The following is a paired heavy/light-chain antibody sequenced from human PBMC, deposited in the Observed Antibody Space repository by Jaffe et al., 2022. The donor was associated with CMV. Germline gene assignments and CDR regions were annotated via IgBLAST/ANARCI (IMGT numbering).Heavy chain of an antibody. Sequence: VQLVQSGAEVKKPGASVKVFCKASGYTFTSYSIHWVRQAPGQGFEWMGKINPSGITDNAQKFQGRLTLTSDTSTTTVYMELSSLRSEDTAVYYCAREPLSSSWYFLGFDPWGQGTLVTVSS. J-gene: IGHJ5*02. D-gene: IGHD6-13*01. CDR3: AREPLSSSWYFLGFDP. V-gene: IGHV1-46*01. CDR1: GYTFTSYS. CDR2: INPSGIT.
Light chain of an antibody. CDR2: AAS. CDR1: QIIYSY. V-gene: IGKV1-39*01. J-gene: IGKJ2*01. Sequence: DIQMTQSPSSLSASVGDRVTITCRASQIIYSYLNWYQQKPGKAPNLLIYAASSLHRGVPSRFSGSGSGTDFTLTISSLQPEDFAIYYCQQSYNTPHTFGQGTKLEI. CDR3: QQSYNTPHT.